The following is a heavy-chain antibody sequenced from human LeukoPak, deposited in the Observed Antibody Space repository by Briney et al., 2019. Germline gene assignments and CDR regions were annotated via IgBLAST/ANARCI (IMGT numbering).Heavy chain of an antibody. Sequence: GGSLRLSCAASGFTFSSYAMSWVRQAPGKGLEWVSAISGSGGSTYYADSVKGRFTISRDNSKNTLYLQMNSLRAEDTAVYYCAKVYVDTAMVSEYFQHWGQGTLVAVSS. J-gene: IGHJ1*01. V-gene: IGHV3-23*01. CDR1: GFTFSSYA. CDR2: ISGSGGST. D-gene: IGHD5-18*01. CDR3: AKVYVDTAMVSEYFQH.